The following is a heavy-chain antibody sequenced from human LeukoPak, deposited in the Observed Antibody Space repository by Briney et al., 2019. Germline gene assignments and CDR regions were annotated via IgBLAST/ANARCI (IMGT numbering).Heavy chain of an antibody. D-gene: IGHD3-22*01. CDR2: INAGNGNT. V-gene: IGHV1-3*01. Sequence: ASVKVSCKASGYTFTSYAMRWVRQAPGQRLEWMGWINAGNGNTKYSQKFQGRVTITRDTSASTAYMELSSLRSEDTAVYYCARAMSSGSPTYYFDYWGQGTLVTVSS. CDR1: GYTFTSYA. J-gene: IGHJ4*02. CDR3: ARAMSSGSPTYYFDY.